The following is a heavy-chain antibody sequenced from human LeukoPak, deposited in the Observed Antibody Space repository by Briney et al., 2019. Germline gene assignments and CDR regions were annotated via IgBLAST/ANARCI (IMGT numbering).Heavy chain of an antibody. CDR2: INSDGSST. CDR3: ARGFTIFGVVNDGFDI. Sequence: PGGSLRLSCAASEFTFSNYWMHRVRQAPGKGLVWVSRINSDGSSTSYADSVKGRFTISRDNAKNTLYLQMNSLRVEDTAVYYCARGFTIFGVVNDGFDIWGQGTTVTVSS. V-gene: IGHV3-74*01. CDR1: EFTFSNYW. J-gene: IGHJ3*02. D-gene: IGHD3-3*01.